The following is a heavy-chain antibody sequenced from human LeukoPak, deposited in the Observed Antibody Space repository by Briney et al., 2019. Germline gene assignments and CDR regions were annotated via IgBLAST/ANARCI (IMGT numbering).Heavy chain of an antibody. J-gene: IGHJ5*02. CDR1: GGSISSYY. D-gene: IGHD3-22*01. CDR3: ARATYYHDSSGYYP. Sequence: SETLSLTCTDSGGSISSYYWSWIRQPPGKGLEWIGYIYYSGSTNYNPSLKSRVTISVDTSKNQFSLKLSSVTAADTAVYCCARATYYHDSSGYYPWGQGTLVTVSS. V-gene: IGHV4-59*01. CDR2: IYYSGST.